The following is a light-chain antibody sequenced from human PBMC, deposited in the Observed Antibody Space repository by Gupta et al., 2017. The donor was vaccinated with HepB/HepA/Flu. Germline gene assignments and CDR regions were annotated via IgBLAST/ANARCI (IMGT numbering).Light chain of an antibody. CDR1: QSFSSSY. J-gene: IGKJ2*04. Sequence: EIVLTQSPGTLSLSPGERATLSCRASQSFSSSYLAWYQQKPGQAPRLLIYGASSRATGIPDRFSGSGSGTDFTLTISRLEPEDFAVYYCQQYGSSPMCSFGQGTKLEIK. CDR2: GAS. V-gene: IGKV3-20*01. CDR3: QQYGSSPMCS.